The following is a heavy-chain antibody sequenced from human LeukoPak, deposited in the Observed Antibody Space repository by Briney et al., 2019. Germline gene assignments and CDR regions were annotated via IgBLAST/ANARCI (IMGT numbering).Heavy chain of an antibody. J-gene: IGHJ4*02. CDR3: ARSRYDYIWGIDY. D-gene: IGHD3-16*01. Sequence: GGSLRLSCAASGFTFSNAWMSWVRQAPGKGLVWVSRLNSDGSSTNYADSVKGRFTISRDNAKNTLYLQMNSLRDEDTAVFYCARSRYDYIWGIDYWGQGTLVTISS. CDR2: LNSDGSST. CDR1: GFTFSNAW. V-gene: IGHV3-74*01.